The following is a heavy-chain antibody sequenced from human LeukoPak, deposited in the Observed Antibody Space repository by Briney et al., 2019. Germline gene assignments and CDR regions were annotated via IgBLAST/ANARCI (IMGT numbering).Heavy chain of an antibody. J-gene: IGHJ4*02. CDR3: ARDLYGTTREAFDY. V-gene: IGHV3-21*01. CDR1: GFIVRTNY. D-gene: IGHD1-1*01. Sequence: KAGGSLRLSCAASGFIVRTNYMSGVCQAPGKGLEWVSSISSSSSYIYYADSVKGRFTISRDNAKNSLYLQMNSLRAEDTAVYYCARDLYGTTREAFDYWGQGTLVTVSS. CDR2: ISSSSSYI.